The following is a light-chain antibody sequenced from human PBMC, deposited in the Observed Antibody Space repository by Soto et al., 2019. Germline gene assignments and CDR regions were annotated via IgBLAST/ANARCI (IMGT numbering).Light chain of an antibody. Sequence: QSVLTQPPSASGSPGQSVTISCTGTSSDVGAYNSVSWYQQYPGKAPKLMIYEGTKRPSGVPDRFSGSKSGNTASLTVSGVQAEDGADYYLSFNAGNPLLVFGGGTKVTVL. CDR2: EGT. CDR3: SFNAGNPLLV. J-gene: IGLJ2*01. CDR1: SSDVGAYNS. V-gene: IGLV2-8*01.